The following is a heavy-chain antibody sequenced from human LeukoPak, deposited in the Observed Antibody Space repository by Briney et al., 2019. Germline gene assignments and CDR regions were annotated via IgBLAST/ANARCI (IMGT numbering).Heavy chain of an antibody. CDR1: GYTFTSYG. J-gene: IGHJ6*02. V-gene: IGHV1-18*01. CDR2: ISAYNGNT. D-gene: IGHD2-15*01. Sequence: GASVKVSCKASGYTFTSYGISWVRQAPGQGLEWMGSISAYNGNTNYAQKLQGRVTMTTDTSTSTAYMELRSLRSDDTAVYYCARDAVVVVAASQYYYYYGMDVRGQGTTVTVSS. CDR3: ARDAVVVVAASQYYYYYGMDV.